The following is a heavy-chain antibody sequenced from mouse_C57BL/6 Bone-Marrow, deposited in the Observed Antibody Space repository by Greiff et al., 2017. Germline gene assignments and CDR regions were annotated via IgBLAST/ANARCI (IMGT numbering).Heavy chain of an antibody. CDR3: ARGWFYGKDY. D-gene: IGHD2-3*01. V-gene: IGHV1-52*01. J-gene: IGHJ4*01. CDR2: IDPSDSET. Sequence: QVQLQQPGAELVRPGSSVKLSCKASGYTFTSYWMHWVKQRPIQGLEWIGNIDPSDSETHYNQKFKDKATLTVDKSSSTAYMQLSSLTSEGSGVYYCARGWFYGKDYWGQGTPVTGSS. CDR1: GYTFTSYW.